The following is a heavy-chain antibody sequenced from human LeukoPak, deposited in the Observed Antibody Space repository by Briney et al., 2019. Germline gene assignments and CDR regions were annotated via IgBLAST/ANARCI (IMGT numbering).Heavy chain of an antibody. CDR2: IYYSGST. CDR3: ARPSLDYGGIDAFDF. Sequence: SETLSLTCTVSGGSINGYYWSWIRQPPGKGLEWIGYIYYSGSTKYNPSLKSRVTISIDTSKTQFSLNLNSVTAADTAVYWCARPSLDYGGIDAFDFWGQGTLVTVSS. J-gene: IGHJ3*01. CDR1: GGSINGYY. D-gene: IGHD4-23*01. V-gene: IGHV4-59*08.